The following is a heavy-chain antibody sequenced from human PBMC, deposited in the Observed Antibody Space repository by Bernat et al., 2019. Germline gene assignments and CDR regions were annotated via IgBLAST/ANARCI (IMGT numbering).Heavy chain of an antibody. CDR2: ISYDGSNK. CDR1: GFTFSDYY. V-gene: IGHV3-30*18. CDR3: AKDLGKLGIGYYYGMDV. Sequence: QVQLVESGGVLVKPGGSLRLSCAASGFTFSDYYMSWIRQAPGKGLEWVAVISYDGSNKYYADSVKGRFTISRDNSKNTLYLQMNSLRAEDTAVYNCAKDLGKLGIGYYYGMDVWGQGTTVTVSS. D-gene: IGHD7-27*01. J-gene: IGHJ6*02.